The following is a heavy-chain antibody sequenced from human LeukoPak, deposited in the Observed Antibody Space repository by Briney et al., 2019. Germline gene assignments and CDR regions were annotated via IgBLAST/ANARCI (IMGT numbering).Heavy chain of an antibody. CDR2: ISGSGGST. D-gene: IGHD3-22*01. Sequence: GGSPRLSCAASGFTFSSYAMSWVRQAPGKGLEWVSAISGSGGSTYYADSVKGRFTISRDNSKNTLYLQMNSLRAEDTAVYYCAKGGSNYDSSGYYSRWGQGTLVTVSS. CDR1: GFTFSSYA. J-gene: IGHJ4*02. CDR3: AKGGSNYDSSGYYSR. V-gene: IGHV3-23*01.